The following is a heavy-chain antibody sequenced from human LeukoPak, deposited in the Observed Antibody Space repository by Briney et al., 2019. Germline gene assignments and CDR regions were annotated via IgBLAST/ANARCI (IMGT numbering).Heavy chain of an antibody. CDR2: VYPGDSDT. J-gene: IGHJ5*02. V-gene: IGHV5-51*01. CDR3: ARRYYGSGSYYNWFDP. Sequence: GESLKISCKGSGYSFTSDWIGGVRQMPGKGLEWMGIVYPGDSDTRYSPSFQGQVTISADKSISTAYLQWSSLKASDTAMYYCARRYYGSGSYYNWFDPWGQGTLVTVSS. D-gene: IGHD3-10*01. CDR1: GYSFTSDW.